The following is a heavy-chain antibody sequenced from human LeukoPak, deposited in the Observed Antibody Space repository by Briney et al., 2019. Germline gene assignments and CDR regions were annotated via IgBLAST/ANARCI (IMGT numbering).Heavy chain of an antibody. J-gene: IGHJ4*02. Sequence: GGSLRLSCAASGFTFSSYGMHWVRQAPGKGLEWVAFIRYDGSNKYYADSVKGRFTISRDNSKNTLYLQMNSLRAEDTAVYYCARDGPFGSSYFDYWGQGTLVTVSS. CDR3: ARDGPFGSSYFDY. CDR2: IRYDGSNK. D-gene: IGHD6-6*01. V-gene: IGHV3-30*02. CDR1: GFTFSSYG.